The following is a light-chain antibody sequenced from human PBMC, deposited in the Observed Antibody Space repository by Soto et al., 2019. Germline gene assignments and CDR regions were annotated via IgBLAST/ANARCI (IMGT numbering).Light chain of an antibody. CDR2: DVS. CDR1: SSDVGGSNG. Sequence: QSVLTQPPSVSGSPGQSVAISCTGTSSDVGGSNGVSWYQQPPGTAPKLIIYDVSNRPSGVPDRFSGSKSGNTASLIISGLQAEDEGGYYCSSYTSSSTYVFVTGTKVTVL. J-gene: IGLJ1*01. CDR3: SSYTSSSTYV. V-gene: IGLV2-18*02.